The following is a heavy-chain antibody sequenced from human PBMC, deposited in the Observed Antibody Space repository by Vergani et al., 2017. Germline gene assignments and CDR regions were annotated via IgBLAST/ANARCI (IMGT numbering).Heavy chain of an antibody. D-gene: IGHD3-10*01. J-gene: IGHJ5*02. V-gene: IGHV4-59*01. Sequence: QVQLQESGPGLVKPSETLSLTCTVSGGSISSYYWSWIRQPPGKGLEWIGYIYYSGDTNYNPSLKSRVTISVDTSKNQFSLKLSSVTAADTAVYYCARARIRGVTLNWFYPWGQGTLVTVSS. CDR3: ARARIRGVTLNWFYP. CDR1: GGSISSYY. CDR2: IYYSGDT.